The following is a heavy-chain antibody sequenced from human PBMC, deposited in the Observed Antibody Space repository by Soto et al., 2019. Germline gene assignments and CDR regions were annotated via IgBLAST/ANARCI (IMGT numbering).Heavy chain of an antibody. D-gene: IGHD6-25*01. CDR2: IYWDDDK. Sequence: QITLKESGPTLVKPTQTLTLTCTFSGFSLSTSGVGVGWIRQPPGKALEWLALIYWDDDKRYSPSLKSRLTSPRNTPKNRWVLKLTTRAPGDTPKYCGQQRLVAAPQRGYFASGGKGTLVPVSS. CDR3: QQRLVAAPQRGYFAS. J-gene: IGHJ4*02. V-gene: IGHV2-5*02. CDR1: GFSLSTSGVG.